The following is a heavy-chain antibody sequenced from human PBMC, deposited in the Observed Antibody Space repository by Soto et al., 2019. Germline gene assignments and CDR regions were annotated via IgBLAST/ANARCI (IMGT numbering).Heavy chain of an antibody. J-gene: IGHJ3*02. D-gene: IGHD3-10*01. V-gene: IGHV4-59*01. CDR3: ARRYGSAFDI. Sequence: SGTLSLTCTVSGGSISSEYWSWIRQPPGKGLEWIGYIYYSGSTNYNPSLKSRVTISVDTSKNQFSLKLSSVTAADTAVYYCARRYGSAFDILGQGTMVTVSS. CDR2: IYYSGST. CDR1: GGSISSEY.